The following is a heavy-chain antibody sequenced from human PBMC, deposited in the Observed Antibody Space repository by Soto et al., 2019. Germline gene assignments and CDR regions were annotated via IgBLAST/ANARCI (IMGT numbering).Heavy chain of an antibody. D-gene: IGHD1-7*01. J-gene: IGHJ4*02. V-gene: IGHV3-74*01. Sequence: AGGSLRLSCAASGFTFSSYWMHWVRQAPGKGLVWVSRINSDGSSTSYADSVKGRFTISRDNAKNTLYLQMNSLRAEDTAVYYCASNWNYEAFFDYWGQGTLVTVSS. CDR3: ASNWNYEAFFDY. CDR2: INSDGSST. CDR1: GFTFSSYW.